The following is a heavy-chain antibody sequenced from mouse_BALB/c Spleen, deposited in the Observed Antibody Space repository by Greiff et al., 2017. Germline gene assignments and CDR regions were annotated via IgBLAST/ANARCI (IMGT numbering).Heavy chain of an antibody. CDR2: IDPANGNT. V-gene: IGHV14-3*02. CDR3: ARGGFFITTVEYYFDY. J-gene: IGHJ2*01. CDR1: GFNIKDTY. Sequence: VQLQQSGAELVKPGASVKLSCTASGFNIKDTYMHWVKQRPEQGLEWIGRIDPANGNTKYDPKFQGKATITADTSSNTAYLQLSSLTSEDTAVYYCARGGFFITTVEYYFDYWGQGTTLTVSS. D-gene: IGHD1-1*01.